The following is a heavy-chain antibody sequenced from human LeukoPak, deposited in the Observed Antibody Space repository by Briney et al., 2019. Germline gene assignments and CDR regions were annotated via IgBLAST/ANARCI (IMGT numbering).Heavy chain of an antibody. CDR1: GGSISSGGYY. CDR3: ARGGLNGYDFWSGYYQYYFDY. V-gene: IGHV4-61*02. J-gene: IGHJ4*02. CDR2: IYTSGST. Sequence: SETLSLTCTVSGGSISSGGYYWSWIRQPAGKGLEWIGRIYTSGSTNYNPSLKSRVTISVDTSKNQFSLKLSSVTAADTAVYYCARGGLNGYDFWSGYYQYYFDYWGQGTLVTVSS. D-gene: IGHD3-3*01.